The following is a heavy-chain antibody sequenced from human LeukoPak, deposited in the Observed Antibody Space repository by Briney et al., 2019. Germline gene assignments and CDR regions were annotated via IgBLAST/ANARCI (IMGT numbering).Heavy chain of an antibody. CDR2: ISSNGGST. Sequence: GVSLRLSCAASGFTFCSYAMHWLPQAPGKGLEDVSAISSNGGSTYYANSVKGRFTISRDNSKNTLYLQMGSLRAEDMAVYYCARAYYYDSSGYYPFDYWGQGTLVTVSS. CDR1: GFTFCSYA. D-gene: IGHD3-22*01. V-gene: IGHV3-64*01. CDR3: ARAYYYDSSGYYPFDY. J-gene: IGHJ4*02.